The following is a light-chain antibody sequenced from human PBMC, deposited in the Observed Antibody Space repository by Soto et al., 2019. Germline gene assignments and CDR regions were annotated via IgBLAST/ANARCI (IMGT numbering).Light chain of an antibody. CDR2: EVT. CDR1: SSDVGDYNY. J-gene: IGLJ3*02. V-gene: IGLV2-14*01. Sequence: QSALTQPASVSGSPGQSITISCTGASSDVGDYNYGSWYQEHPGQVPKLIIFEVTTRPSGVSDRFSGSRSCNTASLTISGLQAEDEADYYCLSHTGSRTLFGGGTKLTVL. CDR3: LSHTGSRTL.